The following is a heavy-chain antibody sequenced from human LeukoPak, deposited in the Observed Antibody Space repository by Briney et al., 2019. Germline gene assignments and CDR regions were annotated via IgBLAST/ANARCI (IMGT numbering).Heavy chain of an antibody. Sequence: SSETLSLTCAVYGGSFSGYYWSWIRQPPGKGLEWIGEINHSGSTNYNPSLKSRVTISVDTSKNQFSLKLSSVTAADTAVYYCARGYWAAAAGIDYWGQGTLVTVSS. CDR1: GGSFSGYY. D-gene: IGHD6-13*01. V-gene: IGHV4-34*01. CDR3: ARGYWAAAAGIDY. J-gene: IGHJ4*02. CDR2: INHSGST.